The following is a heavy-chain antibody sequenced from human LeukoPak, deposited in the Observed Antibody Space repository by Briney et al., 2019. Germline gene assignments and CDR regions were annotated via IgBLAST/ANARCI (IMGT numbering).Heavy chain of an antibody. J-gene: IGHJ4*02. CDR3: ARDWRGVTVGFIKPRFDY. D-gene: IGHD3-3*01. CDR1: EFDFSSHA. V-gene: IGHV3-23*01. Sequence: GGSLRLSCAASEFDFSSHAMTWVRQAPGKGLEWVSAISISGSKTYYADSVKGRFTISRDNSKNTLYLQMNSLRAEDTAVYYCARDWRGVTVGFIKPRFDYWGQGTLVTVSS. CDR2: ISISGSKT.